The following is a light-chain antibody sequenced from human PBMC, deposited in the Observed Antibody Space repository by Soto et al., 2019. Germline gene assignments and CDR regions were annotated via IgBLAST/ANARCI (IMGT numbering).Light chain of an antibody. CDR2: TTS. CDR1: QTIAMY. CDR3: RQSFTTPYT. Sequence: DIQMPQSPSSLSASEGDSVTLPSRASQTIAMYVNWFQQKPGKAPKPLIYTTSSLQSGVPPRFSGSGSETDFTLTISRLQPEDSATYYCRQSFTTPYTFGQGTKVDIK. J-gene: IGKJ2*01. V-gene: IGKV1-39*01.